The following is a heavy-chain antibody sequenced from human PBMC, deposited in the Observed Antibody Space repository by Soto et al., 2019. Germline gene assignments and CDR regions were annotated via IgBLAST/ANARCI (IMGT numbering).Heavy chain of an antibody. J-gene: IGHJ4*02. CDR1: GFSFSSPW. CDR2: VNSDGTYI. Sequence: GGSLRLSCVVSGFSFSSPWMHWVRQAPGKGLVWVSRVNSDGTYINYADSVKGRFTTSRDNAKNMLYLQMNSLRVEDTALYYCVPGWSEYWGQGTLVTVSS. CDR3: VPGWSEY. D-gene: IGHD2-2*01. V-gene: IGHV3-74*01.